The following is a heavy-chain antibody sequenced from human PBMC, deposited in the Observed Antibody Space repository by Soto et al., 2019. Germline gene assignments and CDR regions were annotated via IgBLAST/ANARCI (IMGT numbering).Heavy chain of an antibody. CDR3: ARNHIAASGTSAYDI. J-gene: IGHJ3*02. CDR1: GGSVSSGSHY. D-gene: IGHD6-13*01. V-gene: IGHV4-61*01. CDR2: ISYTGTT. Sequence: SETLSLTCAVSGGSVSSGSHYWSWIRQPPGRGLEWIAYISYTGTTDYNPSLKSRFTISGDNAQKSVYLQMNSLRAEDTALYYCARNHIAASGTSAYDIWGQGTMVTVSS.